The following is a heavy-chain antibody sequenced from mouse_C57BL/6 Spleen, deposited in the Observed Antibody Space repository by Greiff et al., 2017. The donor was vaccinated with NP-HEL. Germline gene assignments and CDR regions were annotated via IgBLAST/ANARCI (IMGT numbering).Heavy chain of an antibody. CDR2: IHPNSGST. J-gene: IGHJ1*03. V-gene: IGHV1-64*01. CDR1: GYTFTSYW. D-gene: IGHD2-5*01. CDR3: ARGGSNYGRYFDV. Sequence: VQLQQPGAELVKPGASVKLSCKASGYTFTSYWMHWVKQRPGQGLEWIGMIHPNSGSTNYNEKFKSKATLTVDKSSSTAYMQLRSLTSEDSAVYYCARGGSNYGRYFDVWGTGTTVTVSS.